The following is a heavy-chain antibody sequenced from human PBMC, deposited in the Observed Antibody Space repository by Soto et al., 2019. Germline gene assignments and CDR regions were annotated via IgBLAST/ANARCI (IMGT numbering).Heavy chain of an antibody. Sequence: QVQLVESGGGVVQPGRSLRLSCAASGFTFSSYGMHWVRQAPGKGLEWVAVIWYDGSNKYYADSVKGRFTISRDNSKNTLYLQMNSLRAEDTAVYYCARSVRKPPSDYWGQGTLVTVSS. D-gene: IGHD4-17*01. V-gene: IGHV3-33*01. CDR1: GFTFSSYG. CDR2: IWYDGSNK. CDR3: ARSVRKPPSDY. J-gene: IGHJ4*02.